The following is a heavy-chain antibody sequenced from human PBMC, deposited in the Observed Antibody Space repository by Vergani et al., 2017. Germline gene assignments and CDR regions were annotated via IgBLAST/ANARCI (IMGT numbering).Heavy chain of an antibody. CDR2: INRNNGGT. D-gene: IGHD3-16*02. CDR1: GYTFTTYN. Sequence: QVQLVQSGAEVKKPGASVRVSCKASGYTFTTYNIDWVRQAPGQGLEWLGWINRNNGGTSYAQKFQGRVTMTRDTSINTAYMELSSLRSEDTAVYYCASEEFYDYVWGSYRLRGGYYFDYWGQGTLVTVSS. V-gene: IGHV1-2*02. CDR3: ASEEFYDYVWGSYRLRGGYYFDY. J-gene: IGHJ4*02.